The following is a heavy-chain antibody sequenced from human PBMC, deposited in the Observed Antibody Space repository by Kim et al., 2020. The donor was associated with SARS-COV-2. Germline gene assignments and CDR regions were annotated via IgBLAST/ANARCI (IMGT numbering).Heavy chain of an antibody. J-gene: IGHJ5*02. Sequence: PSLKGRVTISVDTSKNQFSLKLSSVTAADTAVYYCARDLAVAGIDNWFDPWGQGTLVTVSS. D-gene: IGHD6-19*01. V-gene: IGHV4-39*07. CDR3: ARDLAVAGIDNWFDP.